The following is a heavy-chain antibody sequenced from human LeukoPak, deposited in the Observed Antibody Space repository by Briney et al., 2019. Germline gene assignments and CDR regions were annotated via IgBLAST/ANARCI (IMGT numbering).Heavy chain of an antibody. CDR1: GYTFTSYG. CDR3: ARDSSSDEGPFDY. V-gene: IGHV1-46*01. CDR2: INPSGGST. D-gene: IGHD6-6*01. Sequence: ASVKVSCKASGYTFTSYGISWVRQAPGQGLEWMGIINPSGGSTSYAQKFQGRVTMTRDMSTSTVYMELSSLRSEDTAVYYCARDSSSDEGPFDYWGQGTLVTVSS. J-gene: IGHJ4*02.